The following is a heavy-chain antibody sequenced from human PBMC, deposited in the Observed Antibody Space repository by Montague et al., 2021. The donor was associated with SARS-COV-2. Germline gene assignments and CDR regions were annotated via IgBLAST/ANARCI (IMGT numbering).Heavy chain of an antibody. Sequence: TLSLTCTVSGRSISTSGYYWSWIRQHPGKGLEWIGYISYSGSTYYNPSLKSRLTISVDTSENHFSLRLTSVTAADTAVYYCARAPYTDSRYWILDYWGQGTLVTVSS. D-gene: IGHD6-13*01. V-gene: IGHV4-31*03. CDR2: ISYSGST. CDR1: GRSISTSGYY. CDR3: ARAPYTDSRYWILDY. J-gene: IGHJ4*02.